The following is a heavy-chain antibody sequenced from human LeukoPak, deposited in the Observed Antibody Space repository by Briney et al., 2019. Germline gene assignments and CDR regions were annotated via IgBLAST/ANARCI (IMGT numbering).Heavy chain of an antibody. CDR3: ARPVYRSVTTCTGPLHI. V-gene: IGHV4-34*01. D-gene: IGHD2-15*01. Sequence: PSETLTLTCAVYGASLNNYYWAWIRQSPVKGLEWIGEIDHVGRSRYNPSLKSRLTISVDTSKNQFSLRLSSVTAADTALYFCARPVYRSVTTCTGPLHIWGQGTMVTVSS. J-gene: IGHJ3*02. CDR1: GASLNNYY. CDR2: IDHVGRS.